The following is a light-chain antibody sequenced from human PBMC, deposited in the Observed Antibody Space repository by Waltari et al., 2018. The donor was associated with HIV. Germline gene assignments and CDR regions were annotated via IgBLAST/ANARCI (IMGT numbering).Light chain of an antibody. J-gene: IGKJ1*01. Sequence: DIVMTPSPLYLPATSGEPASISCRSSQSLLHTNGYNYLNWYLQKPGQSPQLLIYLGSNRASGVPDRFSGGGSGTDFTLKISRVEAEDVGVYYCMQALQTPRTFGQGTKVEIK. V-gene: IGKV2-28*01. CDR1: QSLLHTNGYNY. CDR2: LGS. CDR3: MQALQTPRT.